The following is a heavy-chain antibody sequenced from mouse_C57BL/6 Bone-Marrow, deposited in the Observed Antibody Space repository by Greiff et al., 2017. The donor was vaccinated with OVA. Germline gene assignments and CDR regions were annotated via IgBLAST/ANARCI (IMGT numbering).Heavy chain of an antibody. CDR3: ARCLVWGITTVAYFDY. Sequence: QVQLQQSGAELVKPGASVKLSCKASGYTFTSYWMHWVKQRPGQGLEWIGMIHPNSGSTNYNEKFKSKATLTVDKSSSTAYMQLSSLTSEDSAVYYCARCLVWGITTVAYFDYWGQGTTLTVSS. CDR1: GYTFTSYW. D-gene: IGHD1-1*01. CDR2: IHPNSGST. J-gene: IGHJ2*01. V-gene: IGHV1-64*01.